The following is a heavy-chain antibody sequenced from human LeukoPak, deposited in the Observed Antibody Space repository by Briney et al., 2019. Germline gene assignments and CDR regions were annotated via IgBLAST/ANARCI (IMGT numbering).Heavy chain of an antibody. V-gene: IGHV3-74*01. CDR1: GFTFSTEW. J-gene: IGHJ3*02. Sequence: PGGSLRLSCAASGFTFSTEWMHWVRQAPGKGLVWVSRINRDGRDKNYAESVKGRFTISRDNAKNTLYLQMNSLRAEDTAVYYCARPQNPEIYGYGAFDIWGRGTMVTVSS. CDR3: ARPQNPEIYGYGAFDI. D-gene: IGHD5-18*01. CDR2: INRDGRDK.